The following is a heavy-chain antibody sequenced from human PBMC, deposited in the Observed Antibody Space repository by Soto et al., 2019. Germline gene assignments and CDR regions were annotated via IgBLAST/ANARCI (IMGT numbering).Heavy chain of an antibody. D-gene: IGHD3-3*02. CDR1: GYTFTGYY. CDR2: INPNSGGT. V-gene: IGHV1-2*02. J-gene: IGHJ6*02. CDR3: ARALAPYYYYGMDV. Sequence: ASVKVSCKASGYTFTGYYMHWVRQAPGQGLEWMGWINPNSGGTNYAQKFQGRVTMTRDTPISTAYMELSRLRSDDTAVYYCARALAPYYYYGMDVWGQGTTVTVSS.